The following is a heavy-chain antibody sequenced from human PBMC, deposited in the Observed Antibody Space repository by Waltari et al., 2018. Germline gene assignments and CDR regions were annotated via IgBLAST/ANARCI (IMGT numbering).Heavy chain of an antibody. D-gene: IGHD6-13*01. V-gene: IGHV3-7*01. CDR3: ARVSSSWYHFDY. J-gene: IGHJ4*02. CDR2: IKQDGSEK. Sequence: EVQLVESVGGLVEPGGSLRLSCAASGFNFSSYRMSWVRQAPGKGLEWVANIKQDGSEKYYVDSVKGRFTISRDNAKNSLYLQMNSLRAEDTAVYYCARVSSSWYHFDYWGQGTLVTVSS. CDR1: GFNFSSYR.